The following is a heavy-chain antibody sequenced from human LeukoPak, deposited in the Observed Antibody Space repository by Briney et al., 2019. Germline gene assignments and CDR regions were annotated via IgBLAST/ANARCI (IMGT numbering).Heavy chain of an antibody. CDR1: GGSISSYY. CDR3: ARHSWGDYYVSSGYYRPYYFDY. D-gene: IGHD3-22*01. Sequence: SETLSLTCTVSGGSISSYYWSWIRQPPGKGLEWLGYIYYSGSTNYNPSLKSRVTISVDTSKNQFSLKLSSVTAADTAVYYCARHSWGDYYVSSGYYRPYYFDYWGQGTLVTVSS. V-gene: IGHV4-59*08. CDR2: IYYSGST. J-gene: IGHJ4*02.